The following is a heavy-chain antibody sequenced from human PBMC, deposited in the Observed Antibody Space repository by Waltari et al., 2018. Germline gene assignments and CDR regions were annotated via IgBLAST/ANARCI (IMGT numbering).Heavy chain of an antibody. Sequence: EVQLLESGGGLVQPGGSLRLSCAASGFTFSSYAMSWVRQAPGKGLEWVSAISGSGGSTYYADSVKCRFTISRDNSKNTLYLQMNSLKTEDTAVYYCTTLTIYDFWSGYLEDYYYYMDVWGKGTTVTVSS. V-gene: IGHV3-23*01. J-gene: IGHJ6*03. CDR2: ISGSGGST. CDR3: TTLTIYDFWSGYLEDYYYYMDV. CDR1: GFTFSSYA. D-gene: IGHD3-3*01.